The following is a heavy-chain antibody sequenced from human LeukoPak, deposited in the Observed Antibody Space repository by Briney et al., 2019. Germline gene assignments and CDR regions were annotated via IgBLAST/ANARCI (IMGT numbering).Heavy chain of an antibody. CDR3: AGGNFWGTYYYYMDV. Sequence: TGGSLRLSCAASGFTFSSYWMSWVRQAPGKGLEWVANIKQDGSEKYYVDSVKGRFTISRDNAKNSLYLQMNSLRAEDTAVYYCAGGNFWGTYYYYMDVWGRGTTVIVSS. CDR2: IKQDGSEK. CDR1: GFTFSSYW. D-gene: IGHD3-3*01. J-gene: IGHJ6*03. V-gene: IGHV3-7*04.